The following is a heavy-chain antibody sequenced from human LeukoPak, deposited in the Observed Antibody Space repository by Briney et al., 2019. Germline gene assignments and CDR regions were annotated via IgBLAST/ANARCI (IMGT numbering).Heavy chain of an antibody. Sequence: GGSLRLSCAASGFIFSSYSMNWVRQAPGKGLEWVSSISSSSSYIYYADSVKGRFTISRDNAKNSLYLQMNSLRAEDTAVYYCASGRLRWYFDYWGQGTLVTVSS. CDR1: GFIFSSYS. V-gene: IGHV3-21*01. CDR3: ASGRLRWYFDY. D-gene: IGHD4-23*01. J-gene: IGHJ4*02. CDR2: ISSSSSYI.